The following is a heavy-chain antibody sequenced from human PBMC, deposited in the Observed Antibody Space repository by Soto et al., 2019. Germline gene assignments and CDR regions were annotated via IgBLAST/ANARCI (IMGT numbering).Heavy chain of an antibody. V-gene: IGHV1-69*02. Sequence: QVQLVQSGAEVKKPGSSVKVSCKASGGTFSSYTISWVRQAPGQGLEWMGRIIPILGIANYAQKFQGRVAITADKSTSTAYMELSSLRSEDTAVYYCASFHDILTGYYNHWYFDLWGRGTLVTVSS. CDR1: GGTFSSYT. J-gene: IGHJ2*01. D-gene: IGHD3-9*01. CDR2: IIPILGIA. CDR3: ASFHDILTGYYNHWYFDL.